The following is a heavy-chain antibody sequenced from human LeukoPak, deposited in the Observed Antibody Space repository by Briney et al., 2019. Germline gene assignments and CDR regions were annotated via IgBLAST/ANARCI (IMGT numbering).Heavy chain of an antibody. CDR2: IIPIFGTA. Sequence: SVKVSCKASGGTFSSYAISWVRQAPGQGLEWMGGIIPIFGTANYAQKFQGRVTITRDTSASTAYMEMSSLRSEDTAVYYCARGGSGNLPYYFDHWGQGTLVTVSS. CDR1: GGTFSSYA. D-gene: IGHD1-1*01. J-gene: IGHJ4*02. CDR3: ARGGSGNLPYYFDH. V-gene: IGHV1-69*05.